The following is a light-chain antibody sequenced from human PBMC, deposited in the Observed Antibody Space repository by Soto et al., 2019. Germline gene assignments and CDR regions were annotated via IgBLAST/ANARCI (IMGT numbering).Light chain of an antibody. Sequence: DIQVTQSPSSLSASVGDSVTITCRASQNIFTYLNWYQQRPGQAPNLLIYATSNLQSGVPSRFSGSGSGTDFTLTISSLQPEDFATYYCQHSYSSPTFGQGTKVDIK. J-gene: IGKJ2*01. CDR3: QHSYSSPT. CDR1: QNIFTY. V-gene: IGKV1-39*01. CDR2: ATS.